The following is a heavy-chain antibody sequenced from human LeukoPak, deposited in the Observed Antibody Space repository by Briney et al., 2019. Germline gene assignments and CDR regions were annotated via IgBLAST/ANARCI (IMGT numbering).Heavy chain of an antibody. CDR3: ARVYYDFWSGYYYYGMDV. CDR1: GYTFTSYG. D-gene: IGHD3-3*01. V-gene: IGHV1-18*01. J-gene: IGHJ6*02. Sequence: ASVKVSCKASGYTFTSYGISWVRQAPGQGLEWMGWISAYNGNTNYAQKLQGRVTMTTDTSTSIAYMELRSLRSDDTAVYYCARVYYDFWSGYYYYGMDVWGQGTTVTVSS. CDR2: ISAYNGNT.